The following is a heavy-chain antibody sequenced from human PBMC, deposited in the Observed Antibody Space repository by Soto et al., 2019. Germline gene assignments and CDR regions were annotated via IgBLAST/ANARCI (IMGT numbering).Heavy chain of an antibody. D-gene: IGHD2-15*01. J-gene: IGHJ4*02. Sequence: TLSLTCTVSGGSISSYYWSWIRQPPGKGLEYIGYVYFSGSANYNPSLKSRVTISLDASKNQLSLKLTSVTAADTAIYYCARHIASQYCSVNSCYGPFDYWGQGTLVTVSS. CDR3: ARHIASQYCSVNSCYGPFDY. V-gene: IGHV4-59*01. CDR1: GGSISSYY. CDR2: VYFSGSA.